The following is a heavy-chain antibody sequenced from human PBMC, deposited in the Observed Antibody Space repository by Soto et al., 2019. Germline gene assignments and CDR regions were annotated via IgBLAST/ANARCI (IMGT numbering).Heavy chain of an antibody. CDR3: ARFYCSGGSCYVRGP. D-gene: IGHD2-15*01. V-gene: IGHV4-39*01. CDR2: IYYSGST. Sequence: SETLSLTCTVSGRSISSSSYYWGWIRQPPGKGLEWIGSIYYSGSTYYNPSLKSRVTISVDTSKNQFSLKLSSVTAADTAVYYCARFYCSGGSCYVRGPWGQGTLVTVSS. J-gene: IGHJ5*02. CDR1: GRSISSSSYY.